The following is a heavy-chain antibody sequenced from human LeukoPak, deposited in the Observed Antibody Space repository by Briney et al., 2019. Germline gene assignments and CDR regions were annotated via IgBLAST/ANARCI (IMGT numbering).Heavy chain of an antibody. V-gene: IGHV3-23*01. Sequence: GGSLRLSCAASGFSFSSYSMSWVRQAPGKGPEWVSSIFGSGGGTVYAVSVKGRFNISRDNSKKMLYLQMNSLRVEDTAVYYCAKDIRVHYFDPRGYLFDPWGQGALVTVSS. CDR3: AKDIRVHYFDPRGYLFDP. D-gene: IGHD3-22*01. J-gene: IGHJ5*02. CDR1: GFSFSSYS. CDR2: IFGSGGGT.